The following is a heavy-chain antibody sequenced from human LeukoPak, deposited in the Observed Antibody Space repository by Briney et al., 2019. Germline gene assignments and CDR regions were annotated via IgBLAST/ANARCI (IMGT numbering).Heavy chain of an antibody. CDR1: GYTFTGYY. D-gene: IGHD6-19*01. CDR3: ARLGVGRWMVVTYYYYGMDV. CDR2: INVNRGST. Sequence: ASVKVSCKASGYTFTGYYVHWVRQAPGQGLEWMGGINVNRGSTTYAQKFQGRVTITRDTSISTAYMELNRLTSDDTAIYYCARLGVGRWMVVTYYYYGMDVWGQGTTVTVSS. V-gene: IGHV1-2*02. J-gene: IGHJ6*02.